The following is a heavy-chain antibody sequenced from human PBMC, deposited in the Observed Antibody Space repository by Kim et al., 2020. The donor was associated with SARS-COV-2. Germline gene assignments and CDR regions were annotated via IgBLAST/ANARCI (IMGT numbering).Heavy chain of an antibody. Sequence: GGSLRLSCEASGINFSDYYMSWIRQAPGKGLEWVSYISSSGSYSKYADSLKGRFTISRDNANNSFYLKMNILSADDTAVYYWPRDPVGASSWYYFDSWG. J-gene: IGHJ4*01. CDR2: ISSSGSYS. V-gene: IGHV3-11*05. D-gene: IGHD6-13*01. CDR3: PRDPVGASSWYYFDS. CDR1: GINFSDYY.